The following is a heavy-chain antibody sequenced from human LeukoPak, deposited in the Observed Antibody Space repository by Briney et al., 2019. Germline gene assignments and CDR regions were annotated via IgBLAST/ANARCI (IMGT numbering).Heavy chain of an antibody. V-gene: IGHV1-69*13. Sequence: SVKVSCKASGGTFSSYAISWVRQAPGQGLEWMGGIIPIFGTANYAQKFQGRVTITADESTSTAYMELGSLRSEDTAVYYCASAPVWSGKGFYFDYWGQGTLVTVSS. D-gene: IGHD3-3*01. CDR3: ASAPVWSGKGFYFDY. CDR1: GGTFSSYA. CDR2: IIPIFGTA. J-gene: IGHJ4*02.